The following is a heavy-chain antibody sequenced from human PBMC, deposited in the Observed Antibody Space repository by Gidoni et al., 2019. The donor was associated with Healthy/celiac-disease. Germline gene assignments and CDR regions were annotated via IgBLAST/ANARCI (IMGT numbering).Heavy chain of an antibody. V-gene: IGHV4-39*01. Sequence: QLQLQESCPGLAKPSETLSRTCTVSGGSISSSSYYWGWIRQHPVKVLEWIGSIYYSGSTHYNPSLKSRVTISIDTSKNQFSLKLSSVTAADTAVYYCGSCYSDDAFDIWGQGTMVTVSS. CDR1: GGSISSSSYY. CDR2: IYYSGST. D-gene: IGHD2-15*01. CDR3: GSCYSDDAFDI. J-gene: IGHJ3*02.